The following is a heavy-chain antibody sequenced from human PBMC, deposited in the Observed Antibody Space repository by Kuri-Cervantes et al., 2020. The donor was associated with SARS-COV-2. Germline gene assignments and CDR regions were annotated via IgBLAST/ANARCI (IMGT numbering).Heavy chain of an antibody. D-gene: IGHD3-10*01. CDR2: INPNSGGT. Sequence: ASVKVSCKASGYPFTGYYVHWVRQAPGQGLEWMGWINPNSGGTNYALKVQGRVTMTRDTSISTAYMELSRLRSDDTAVYYCMVRAVQNGFDPWGQGTLVTVSS. CDR3: MVRAVQNGFDP. J-gene: IGHJ5*02. CDR1: GYPFTGYY. V-gene: IGHV1-2*02.